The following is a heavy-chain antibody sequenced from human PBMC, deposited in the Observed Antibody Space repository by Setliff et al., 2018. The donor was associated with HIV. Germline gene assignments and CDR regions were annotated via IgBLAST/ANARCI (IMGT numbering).Heavy chain of an antibody. Sequence: SETLSLTCTVSGGSISSSSYYWGWIRQPPGKGLEWIGSIYYSGSTYYNPSLKSRVAISVDTSKNQFSLKLSSVTAADTAVYYCARVDCSSTSCYRDYYYYMDVWGKGTTVTVSS. V-gene: IGHV4-39*01. CDR3: ARVDCSSTSCYRDYYYYMDV. CDR1: GGSISSSSYY. CDR2: IYYSGST. J-gene: IGHJ6*03. D-gene: IGHD2-2*01.